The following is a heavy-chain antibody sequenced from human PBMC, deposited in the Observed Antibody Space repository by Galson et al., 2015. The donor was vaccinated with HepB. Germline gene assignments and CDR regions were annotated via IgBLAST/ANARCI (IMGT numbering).Heavy chain of an antibody. D-gene: IGHD2-21*02. CDR3: TTWAECVCDCAIDY. J-gene: IGHJ4*02. Sequence: SLRLSCAASGFTFSDSTIHWVRQASGKGLEWVGRIRGKGTTSYAASVKGRFTFSRDDSQSTAYLQMNSLKTEDTAVYYCTTWAECVCDCAIDYWGQGTLVTVSS. CDR1: GFTFSDST. V-gene: IGHV3-73*01. CDR2: IRGKGTT.